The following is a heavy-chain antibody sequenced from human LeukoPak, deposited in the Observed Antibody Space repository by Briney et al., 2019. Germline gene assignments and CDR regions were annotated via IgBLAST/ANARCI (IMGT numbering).Heavy chain of an antibody. Sequence: PGGSLRLSCAASGFTFSDYYMSWIRQAPGKGLEWVSYISSSGSTIYYADSVKGRFTISRDNAKNSLYLQMNSLRAEDTAVYYCARDNWNYVGYYYYGMDVWGQGTTVTVSS. D-gene: IGHD1-7*01. CDR2: ISSSGSTI. V-gene: IGHV3-11*01. J-gene: IGHJ6*02. CDR1: GFTFSDYY. CDR3: ARDNWNYVGYYYYGMDV.